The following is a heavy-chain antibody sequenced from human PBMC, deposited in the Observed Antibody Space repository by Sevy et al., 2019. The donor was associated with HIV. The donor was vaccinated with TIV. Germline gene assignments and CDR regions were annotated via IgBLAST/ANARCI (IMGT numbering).Heavy chain of an antibody. CDR3: ARRTTVTTLYNWFDP. Sequence: LRLSCTVSDGSISSSSYYWGWIRQPPGKGLEWIGSIYYSGSTYYNPSLKSRVTISVDTSKNQFSLKLSSVTAADTAVYYCARRTTVTTLYNWFDPWGQGTLVTVSS. CDR2: IYYSGST. J-gene: IGHJ5*02. D-gene: IGHD4-17*01. V-gene: IGHV4-39*01. CDR1: DGSISSSSYY.